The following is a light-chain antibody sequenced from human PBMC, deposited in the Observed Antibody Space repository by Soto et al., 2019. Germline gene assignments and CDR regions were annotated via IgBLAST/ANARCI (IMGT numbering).Light chain of an antibody. CDR2: LGS. CDR1: QSLLHSNGYNY. CDR3: MQALQTPWT. Sequence: DIVMTQSPLSLPVTPGEPASISCRSNQSLLHSNGYNYLDWYLQKPGQSPQLLIYLGSSPASGVPDRFSGSGSFTDFTLKISRVEAEDVGVYYCMQALQTPWTFGQGTKLEIK. J-gene: IGKJ2*02. V-gene: IGKV2-28*01.